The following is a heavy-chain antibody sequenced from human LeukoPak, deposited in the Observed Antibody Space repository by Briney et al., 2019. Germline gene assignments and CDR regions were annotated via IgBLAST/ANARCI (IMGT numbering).Heavy chain of an antibody. V-gene: IGHV1-2*02. CDR1: GYTFTGCY. CDR2: INPNSGGT. Sequence: ASVKVSCKASGYTFTGCYMHWVRQAPGQGLEWMGWINPNSGGTDYAQKFQGRVTITADKSTSTAYMELSSLSSEDTAVYYCAREGGYCSSTSCYKYFDYWGQGTLVTVSS. CDR3: AREGGYCSSTSCYKYFDY. J-gene: IGHJ4*02. D-gene: IGHD2-2*02.